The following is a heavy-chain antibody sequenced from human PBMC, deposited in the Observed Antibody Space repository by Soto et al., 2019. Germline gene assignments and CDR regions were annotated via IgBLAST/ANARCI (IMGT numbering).Heavy chain of an antibody. CDR3: ALNRAYYDILTGYYNTSGMDV. D-gene: IGHD3-9*01. Sequence: QVQLVQSGAEVKKPGSSVKVSCKASGGTFSSYAISWVRQAPGQGLEWMGGIIPIFGTANYAQKFQGRVTITADESTSTAYMELSSLRSEDTAVYYCALNRAYYDILTGYYNTSGMDVWGQGTTVTVSS. J-gene: IGHJ6*02. CDR1: GGTFSSYA. V-gene: IGHV1-69*01. CDR2: IIPIFGTA.